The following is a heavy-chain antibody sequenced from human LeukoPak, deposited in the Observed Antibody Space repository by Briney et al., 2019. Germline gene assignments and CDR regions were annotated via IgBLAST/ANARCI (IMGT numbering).Heavy chain of an antibody. D-gene: IGHD4-17*01. V-gene: IGHV3-7*01. CDR2: IKQDGSEK. Sequence: GGSLRLSCAASGFTFSSYWMSWVRQAPGKGLEWVANIKQDGSEKYYVDSVKGRFTISRDNAENSLYLQMDSLRAEDTAVYYCARAGDGDYLSWFDPWGQGTLVTVSS. J-gene: IGHJ5*02. CDR3: ARAGDGDYLSWFDP. CDR1: GFTFSSYW.